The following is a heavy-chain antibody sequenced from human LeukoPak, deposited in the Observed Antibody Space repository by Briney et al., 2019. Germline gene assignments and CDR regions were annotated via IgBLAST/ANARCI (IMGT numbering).Heavy chain of an antibody. CDR1: GFTFNSYA. J-gene: IGHJ4*02. CDR3: ARDQVDRIWYFDY. D-gene: IGHD1-14*01. Sequence: GGSLRLSCAASGFTFNSYAMSWVRQAPGKGLEWVSTIGFGDDSAYYADSVKGRFTISRDNSKNTLYLQMNYLRAEDTAVYYCARDQVDRIWYFDYWGQGILVTVSS. CDR2: IGFGDDSA. V-gene: IGHV3-23*01.